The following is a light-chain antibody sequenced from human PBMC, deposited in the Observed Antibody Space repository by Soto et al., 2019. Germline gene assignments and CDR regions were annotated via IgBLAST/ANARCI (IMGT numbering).Light chain of an antibody. CDR1: NVGSKV. V-gene: IGLV3-21*02. J-gene: IGLJ3*02. CDR3: QVWHIGSYRV. CDR2: DDT. Sequence: SSELTQPPSVSVPPGQTATISCGGNNVGSKVVHWYQQKPGQAPVLVVYDDTYRPSGIPERFSGSNSGNTATLTISRVEAGDEADYYCQVWHIGSYRVFGGGTKLTVL.